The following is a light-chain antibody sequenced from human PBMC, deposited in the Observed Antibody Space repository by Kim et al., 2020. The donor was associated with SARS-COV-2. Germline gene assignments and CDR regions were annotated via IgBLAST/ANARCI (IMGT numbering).Light chain of an antibody. CDR1: QSVNSN. CDR3: HQYNDWPLT. V-gene: IGKV3-15*01. Sequence: SVSPGERATLSCRASQSVNSNLAWYQLKPGQAPRLLIYGASARATGIPARFSGSGSGTEFTLTISSLQSEDFAVYYCHQYNDWPLTFGGGTKVEIK. CDR2: GAS. J-gene: IGKJ4*01.